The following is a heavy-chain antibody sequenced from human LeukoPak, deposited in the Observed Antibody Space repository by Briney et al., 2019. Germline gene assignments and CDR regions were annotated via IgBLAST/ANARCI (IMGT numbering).Heavy chain of an antibody. Sequence: GESLKIPCKGSGYSFTNYWVAWVRQMPGKGLEWMGIIYPGDSDTRYSPSFQGQVTISADKSISTAYLQWNSLEASDTAMYYCARRHKRGAYSYGVDYWGQGTLVTVSS. J-gene: IGHJ4*02. CDR1: GYSFTNYW. V-gene: IGHV5-51*01. D-gene: IGHD5-18*01. CDR2: IYPGDSDT. CDR3: ARRHKRGAYSYGVDY.